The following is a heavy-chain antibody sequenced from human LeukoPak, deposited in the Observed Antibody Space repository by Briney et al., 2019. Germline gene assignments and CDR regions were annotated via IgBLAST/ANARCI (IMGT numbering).Heavy chain of an antibody. V-gene: IGHV4-61*02. D-gene: IGHD4-17*01. CDR3: ARGDYPSAFDI. CDR2: IYTSGST. J-gene: IGHJ3*02. CDR1: GGSISSGSYS. Sequence: SETLSLTCTVSGGSISSGSYSWSWIRQPAGKGLEWIGRIYTSGSTNYNPSLKSRVTISVDTSKNQFSLKLSSVTAADTAVYYCARGDYPSAFDIWGQGTMVTVSS.